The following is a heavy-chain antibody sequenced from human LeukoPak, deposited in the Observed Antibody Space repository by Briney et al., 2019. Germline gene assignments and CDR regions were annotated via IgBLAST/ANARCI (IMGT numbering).Heavy chain of an antibody. CDR2: LSNTGNI. CDR3: ARRGDSPMIGDH. V-gene: IGHV3-48*01. CDR1: GFTFSSYG. D-gene: IGHD3-10*02. J-gene: IGHJ4*02. Sequence: GGSLRLSCAASGFTFSSYGMNWLRQPPGKGLEWLSYLSNTGNIHYAQSVKGRFTISRDNAKSSLYLQMDGLRAGDTAVYYCARRGDSPMIGDHWGQGILVTVAS.